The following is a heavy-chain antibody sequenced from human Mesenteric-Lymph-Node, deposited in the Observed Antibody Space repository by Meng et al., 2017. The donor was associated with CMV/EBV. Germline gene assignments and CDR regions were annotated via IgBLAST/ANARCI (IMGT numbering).Heavy chain of an antibody. Sequence: CAVYGGPFSGYYWSWIRQPPGKELEWIGEINNSGNTNYNPSLKSRVTISVDTSKNQFSLELTSVTAADTAVYYCARGFPDPKWYFDRWGRGTLVTVSS. D-gene: IGHD1-14*01. J-gene: IGHJ2*01. CDR2: INNSGNT. V-gene: IGHV4-34*01. CDR3: ARGFPDPKWYFDR. CDR1: GGPFSGYY.